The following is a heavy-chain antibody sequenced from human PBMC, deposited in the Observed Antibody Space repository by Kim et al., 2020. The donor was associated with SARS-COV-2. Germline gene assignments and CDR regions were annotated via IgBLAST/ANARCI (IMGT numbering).Heavy chain of an antibody. V-gene: IGHV5-51*01. D-gene: IGHD6-25*01. CDR3: ARGAMSGYYYYYGMDV. J-gene: IGHJ6*02. Sequence: GASLKISCKGSGYSFTSYWIGWVRQMPGKGLEWMGIIYPGDSDTRYSPSFQGQVTISADKSISTAYLQWSSLKASDTAMYYCARGAMSGYYYYYGMDVWGQGTTVTVSS. CDR2: IYPGDSDT. CDR1: GYSFTSYW.